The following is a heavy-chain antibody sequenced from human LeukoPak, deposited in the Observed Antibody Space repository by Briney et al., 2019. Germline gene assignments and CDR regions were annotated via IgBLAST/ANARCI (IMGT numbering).Heavy chain of an antibody. V-gene: IGHV4-4*07. CDR1: GGSISSYY. CDR2: IYTSGST. Sequence: SETLSLTCTVSGGSISSYYWSWIRQPAGKGLEWIGRIYTSGSTNYNPSLKSRVTMSVDTSKNQLSLKLSSVTAADTAVYYCVWFGELSGYYYGMDVWGQGTTVTVSS. CDR3: VWFGELSGYYYGMDV. J-gene: IGHJ6*02. D-gene: IGHD3-10*01.